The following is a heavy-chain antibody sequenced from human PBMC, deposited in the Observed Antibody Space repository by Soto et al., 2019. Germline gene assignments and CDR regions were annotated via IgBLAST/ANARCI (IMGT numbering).Heavy chain of an antibody. J-gene: IGHJ3*02. V-gene: IGHV3-15*07. D-gene: IGHD1-1*01. CDR2: IQSKTAGGTT. CDR1: SVSNAW. Sequence: SVSNAWMNWVRQAPGKGLEWVGRIQSKTAGGTTDYAAPVKGRFTISRDDSKNTLYLQMNSLKTEDTAVYYCTKGQLERRRGVGAFDIWGQGTMVTVSS. CDR3: TKGQLERRRGVGAFDI.